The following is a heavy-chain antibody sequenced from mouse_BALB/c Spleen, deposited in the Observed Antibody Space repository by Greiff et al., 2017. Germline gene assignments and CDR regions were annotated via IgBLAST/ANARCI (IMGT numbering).Heavy chain of an antibody. Sequence: EVQLHESGPSLVKPSQTLSLTCSVTGDSITSGYWNWIRKFPGNKLEYMGYISYSGSTYYNPSLKSRISITRDTSKNQYYLQLNSVTTEDTATYYCARYSHYYGSSPYFDVWGAGTTVTVSS. V-gene: IGHV3-8*02. D-gene: IGHD1-1*01. CDR1: GDSITSGY. J-gene: IGHJ1*01. CDR3: ARYSHYYGSSPYFDV. CDR2: ISYSGST.